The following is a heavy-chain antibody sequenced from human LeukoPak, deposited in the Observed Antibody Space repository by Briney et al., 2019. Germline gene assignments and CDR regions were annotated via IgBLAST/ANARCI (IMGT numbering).Heavy chain of an antibody. D-gene: IGHD6-6*01. Sequence: SGGSLRLSCAASGFTFSSYSMNWVRQAPGKGLEWVSSISSSSYIYYADSVKGRFTISRDNAKNSLYLQMNSLRAEDTAVYYCARDSSSGTVNFDYWGQGTLVTVSS. CDR2: ISSSSYI. CDR1: GFTFSSYS. CDR3: ARDSSSGTVNFDY. J-gene: IGHJ4*02. V-gene: IGHV3-21*01.